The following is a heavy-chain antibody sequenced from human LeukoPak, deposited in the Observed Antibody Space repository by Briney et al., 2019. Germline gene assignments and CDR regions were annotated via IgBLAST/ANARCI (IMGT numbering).Heavy chain of an antibody. CDR1: GFTFSNYA. V-gene: IGHV3-23*01. CDR2: HSDSGGST. Sequence: GGSLTLSCTASGFTFSNYAMSWVRQATGKGLEGVSSHSDSGGSTYYADSVKGRFTISRDNSKNTLFVQMNSMRGEDTAIYYCAKDREVTVSIDCGDTSCIDAFHVWGKGTMVTVSS. D-gene: IGHD2-2*01. CDR3: AKDREVTVSIDCGDTSCIDAFHV. J-gene: IGHJ3*01.